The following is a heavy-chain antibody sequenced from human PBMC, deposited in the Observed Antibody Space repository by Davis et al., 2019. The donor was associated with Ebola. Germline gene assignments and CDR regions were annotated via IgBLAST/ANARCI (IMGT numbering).Heavy chain of an antibody. Sequence: ASVKVSCKASGYTFTSYAMHWVRQAPGQRLEWMGWINPNSGGTNYAQKFQGRVTMTRDTSISTAYMELSRLRSDDTAVYYCARGPILEWLVLDYYGMDVWGQGTTVTVSS. CDR2: INPNSGGT. J-gene: IGHJ6*02. CDR1: GYTFTSYA. D-gene: IGHD3-3*01. CDR3: ARGPILEWLVLDYYGMDV. V-gene: IGHV1-2*02.